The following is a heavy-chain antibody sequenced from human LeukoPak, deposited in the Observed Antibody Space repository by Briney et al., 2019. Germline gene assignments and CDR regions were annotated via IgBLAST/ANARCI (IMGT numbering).Heavy chain of an antibody. CDR1: GFTFSGSA. CDR3: AKHGSGSLYYYYYMDV. J-gene: IGHJ6*03. Sequence: GGSLRLSCAASGFTFSGSALHWVRQASGKGLEWVGRIRSTANGYATAYAASVKGRFTISRDNSKNTLYLQMNSLRAEDTAVYYCAKHGSGSLYYYYYMDVWGKGTTVTISS. CDR2: IRSTANGYAT. D-gene: IGHD3-10*01. V-gene: IGHV3-73*01.